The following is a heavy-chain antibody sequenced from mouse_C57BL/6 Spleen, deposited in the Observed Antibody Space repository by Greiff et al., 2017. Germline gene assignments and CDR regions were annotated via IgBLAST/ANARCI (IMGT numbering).Heavy chain of an antibody. V-gene: IGHV2-9-1*01. CDR1: GFSLTSYA. D-gene: IGHD2-4*01. CDR2: IWTGGGT. Sequence: QVQLQESGPGLVAPSQCLSITCTVSGFSLTSYAISWVRQPPGKGLEWLGVIWTGGGTNYNSALNSRLSISKDNSKSQVFLKMNSLQTDDTARYYGARNDYDVRYWYFEVWGTGTTVTVSS. J-gene: IGHJ1*03. CDR3: ARNDYDVRYWYFEV.